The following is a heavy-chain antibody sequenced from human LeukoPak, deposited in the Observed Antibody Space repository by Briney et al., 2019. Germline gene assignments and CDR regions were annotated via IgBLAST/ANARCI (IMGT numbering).Heavy chain of an antibody. Sequence: SETLSLTCTISGGSISSGAYYWSWIRQHPGKGLEWIAYTYYSGTTYYSPSLKSRVTISLDTSKNQFSLKLNSVTAADTALYYCARGQPYYFDYWGQGTLVTVSS. CDR2: TYYSGTT. CDR1: GGSISSGAYY. V-gene: IGHV4-31*03. CDR3: ARGQPYYFDY. J-gene: IGHJ4*02. D-gene: IGHD1-14*01.